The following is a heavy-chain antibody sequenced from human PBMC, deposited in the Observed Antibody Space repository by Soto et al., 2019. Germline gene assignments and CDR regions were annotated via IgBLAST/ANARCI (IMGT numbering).Heavy chain of an antibody. V-gene: IGHV4-34*01. CDR2: INHSGST. CDR3: ARGEARRHLGELSLRRGRHYFMDF. Sequence: SETLSLTCAVYGGSFSGYYWSWIRQPPGKGLEWIGEINHSGSTNYNPSLKSRVTISVDTSKNQFSLKLSSVTAADTAVYYCARGEARRHLGELSLRRGRHYFMDFRGKGSSVIVSS. J-gene: IGHJ6*03. CDR1: GGSFSGYY. D-gene: IGHD3-16*02.